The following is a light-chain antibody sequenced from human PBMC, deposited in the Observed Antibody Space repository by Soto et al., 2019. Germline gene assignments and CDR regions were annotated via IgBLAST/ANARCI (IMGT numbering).Light chain of an antibody. CDR1: NIGSKN. Sequence: SYELTQPLSVSVALGQTARITCGGNNIGSKNVHWYQQKPGQAPVLVIYRDSNRPSGIPERFSGSNSGNTATLTISRAQAGDEADYYCQVWDSCTGVFGGGTKVTVL. V-gene: IGLV3-9*01. CDR2: RDS. CDR3: QVWDSCTGV. J-gene: IGLJ2*01.